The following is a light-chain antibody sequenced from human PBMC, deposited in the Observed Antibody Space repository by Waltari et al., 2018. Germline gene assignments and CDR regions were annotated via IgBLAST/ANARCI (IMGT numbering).Light chain of an antibody. Sequence: QSVLTQSPSASGTPGQRVTITCSGSSSNTGAKIINWYQHLPGTDPKLLIYYNDQRPSGVPDRFSGSKSATSASLAISGLQSEDEADYYCAAWDGSLNGVVFGGGTKLTVL. CDR1: SSNTGAKI. V-gene: IGLV1-44*01. J-gene: IGLJ2*01. CDR3: AAWDGSLNGVV. CDR2: YND.